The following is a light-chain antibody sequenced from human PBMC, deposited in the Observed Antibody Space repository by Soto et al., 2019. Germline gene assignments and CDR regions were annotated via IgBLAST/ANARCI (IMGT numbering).Light chain of an antibody. CDR3: QHLNSYPIT. CDR1: QGVSSH. Sequence: IQFTQFPSSLSASVGDRVTVTCRASQGVSSHLAWHQQKPGKAPKLLIYEVPTLQSGVPSRFSGSGSGTDFTLTISSLQPEDFATYYCQHLNSYPITFGQGTRLEIK. V-gene: IGKV1-9*01. CDR2: EVP. J-gene: IGKJ5*01.